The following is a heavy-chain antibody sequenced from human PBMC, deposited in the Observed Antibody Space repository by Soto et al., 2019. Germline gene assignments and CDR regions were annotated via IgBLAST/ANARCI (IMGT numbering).Heavy chain of an antibody. CDR1: GGTFSSYS. D-gene: IGHD3-10*01. CDR3: ARDPPGEGAAMFDL. J-gene: IGHJ5*02. Sequence: SMKVSCKASGGTFSSYSINWVRQGPGQGLEWKGGIIPIFGTKNNAQKFQGRVTITADESTSTAYMELSSLRSEDTAVYYCARDPPGEGAAMFDLWGQGTLVTVSS. CDR2: IIPIFGTK. V-gene: IGHV1-69*13.